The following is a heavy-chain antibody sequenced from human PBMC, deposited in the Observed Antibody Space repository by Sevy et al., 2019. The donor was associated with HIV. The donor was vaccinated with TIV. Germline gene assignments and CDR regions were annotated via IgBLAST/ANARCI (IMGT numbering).Heavy chain of an antibody. CDR1: AFSFSSNS. CDR3: ARGVAGNYYYYIDV. CDR2: IRSSSSYI. Sequence: GRSLRLSCAASAFSFSSNSMNWVRQAPGKGLEWVSSIRSSSSYIYYADSVKGRFTISRDTAKNSLYLQMNSLNAEDTAVYYCARGVAGNYYYYIDVWGKGTTVTVSS. V-gene: IGHV3-21*01. J-gene: IGHJ6*03. D-gene: IGHD2-15*01.